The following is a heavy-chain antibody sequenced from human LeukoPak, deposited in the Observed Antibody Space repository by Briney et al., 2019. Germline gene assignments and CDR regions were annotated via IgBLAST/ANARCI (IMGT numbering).Heavy chain of an antibody. D-gene: IGHD6-13*01. V-gene: IGHV3-7*01. J-gene: IGHJ3*02. CDR3: ASDSSSWYRRQGAGDAFDI. Sequence: GGSLRLSCAASGFTFSSYWMSWVRQAPGKGLEWVANIKQDGSEKYYVDSVKGRFTISRDNAKNSLYLQMNSLRAEDTAVYYCASDSSSWYRRQGAGDAFDIWGQGTMVTVSS. CDR2: IKQDGSEK. CDR1: GFTFSSYW.